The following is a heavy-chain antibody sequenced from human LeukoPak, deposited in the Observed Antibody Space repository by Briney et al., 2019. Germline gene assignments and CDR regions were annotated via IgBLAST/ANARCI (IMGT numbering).Heavy chain of an antibody. D-gene: IGHD6-19*01. J-gene: IGHJ4*02. CDR3: ARQSSGWYGYSIGFIDY. CDR2: IFYSGNT. Sequence: SETLSLTCAVSGGSISSGGYSWSWIRQPPGKGLEWIGYIFYSGNTYYNPSLKSRVTISVDTSKNQFSLKLSSVTAADTAVYYCARQSSGWYGYSIGFIDYWGQGTLVTVSS. V-gene: IGHV4-30-4*07. CDR1: GGSISSGGYS.